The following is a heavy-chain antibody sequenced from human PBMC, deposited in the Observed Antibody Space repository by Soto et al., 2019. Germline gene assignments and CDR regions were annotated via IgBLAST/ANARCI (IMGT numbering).Heavy chain of an antibody. V-gene: IGHV4-31*01. D-gene: IGHD5-18*01. Sequence: SETLSLTCTVSGGSISSGGYYWSWIRQPPGKGLEWIRYIYYSGTTYYNPSPKSLVTISVDTSNNQFSLKLSSVTAADTAVYYCARDGADTAMVTVHGMDVWGQGTTVTVSS. J-gene: IGHJ6*02. CDR2: IYYSGTT. CDR1: GGSISSGGYY. CDR3: ARDGADTAMVTVHGMDV.